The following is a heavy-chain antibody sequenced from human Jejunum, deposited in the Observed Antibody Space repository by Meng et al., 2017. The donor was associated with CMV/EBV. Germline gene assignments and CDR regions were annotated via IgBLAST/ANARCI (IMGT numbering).Heavy chain of an antibody. D-gene: IGHD6-19*01. CDR3: ARPGPSGWYGRAVGYYFDY. CDR1: IGTFY. J-gene: IGHJ4*02. CDR2: VYYSGTT. Sequence: IGTFYWSWIRQSPGKGLEWIGYVYYSGTTNYNPSLKSRVNISVDKSKAQFSLNLKSVTAADTAMYYCARPGPSGWYGRAVGYYFDYWGQGTLVTVSS. V-gene: IGHV4-61*07.